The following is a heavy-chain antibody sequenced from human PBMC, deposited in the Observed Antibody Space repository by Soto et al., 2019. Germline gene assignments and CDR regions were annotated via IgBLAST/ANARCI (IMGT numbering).Heavy chain of an antibody. D-gene: IGHD2-2*01. CDR2: IIPISGTA. CDR1: GGTFSSYA. V-gene: IGHV1-69*13. J-gene: IGHJ6*02. Sequence: GASVQVSCKASGGTFSSYAISWVRQAPGQGLEWMGGIIPISGTANYAQKFQGRVTITADESTSTVYMELSSLRSEDTAVYFCARSQGSSTSLEIYYYYYYGMDVWGQGTTVTVSS. CDR3: ARSQGSSTSLEIYYYYYYGMDV.